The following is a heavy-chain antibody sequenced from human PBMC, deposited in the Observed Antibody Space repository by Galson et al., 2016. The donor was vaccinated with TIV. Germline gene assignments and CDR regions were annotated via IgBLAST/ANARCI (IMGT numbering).Heavy chain of an antibody. V-gene: IGHV1-69*13. CDR1: GGIFRSHA. J-gene: IGHJ5*02. D-gene: IGHD5-12*01. CDR3: AKGTGYARRKNYFDQ. Sequence: SVKVSCKVSGGIFRSHAISWVRQAPGQGLEWMGGIIAIFGTTDYAQKFQGRFTITADESTSTAYMELSSLRSEDTAVFYCAKGTGYARRKNYFDQWGQGTLVTVSS. CDR2: IIAIFGTT.